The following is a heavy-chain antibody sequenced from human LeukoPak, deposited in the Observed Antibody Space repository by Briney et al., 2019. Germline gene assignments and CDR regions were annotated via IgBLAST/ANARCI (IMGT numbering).Heavy chain of an antibody. D-gene: IGHD2-2*01. CDR1: RGSISSSSYY. J-gene: IGHJ3*02. V-gene: IGHV4-39*01. CDR3: ARPLGYCSSTSCYGDAFHI. Sequence: PSETLSLTCTVSRGSISSSSYYWGWIRQPPGTGLEWIGSICYSGSTYYNPSLKSRVTISVDTSKNQFSLKLSSVTAADTAVYYCARPLGYCSSTSCYGDAFHIWGQGTMVTVSS. CDR2: ICYSGST.